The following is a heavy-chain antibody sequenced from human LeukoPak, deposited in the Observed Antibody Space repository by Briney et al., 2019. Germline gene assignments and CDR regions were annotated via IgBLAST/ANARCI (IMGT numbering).Heavy chain of an antibody. V-gene: IGHV3-30*02. CDR1: GFTFSSYG. D-gene: IGHD2-15*01. CDR3: AKDGYCSAGSCYSNFFDY. CDR2: IWYDGSNK. Sequence: GGSLRLSCAASGFTFSSYGMHWVRQAPGKGLEWVAVIWYDGSNKYYADSVKGRFTISRDNSKNTLYLQMNSLRTEDTAVYFCAKDGYCSAGSCYSNFFDYWGQGTLVTVSS. J-gene: IGHJ4*02.